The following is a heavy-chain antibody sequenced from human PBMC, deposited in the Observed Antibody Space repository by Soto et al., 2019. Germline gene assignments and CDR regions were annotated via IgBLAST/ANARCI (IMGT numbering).Heavy chain of an antibody. V-gene: IGHV3-21*01. Sequence: EVQLVESGGGLVKPGGSLRLSCAASGFTFSSYSMNWVRQAPGKGLEWVSSISSSSSYIYYADSVKGRFTISRDNAKNSLYLQMNSLSAQDTAVYYCARDAKPFVTGDYALYYYAMDVWCQGTTVTVSS. J-gene: IGHJ6*02. CDR1: GFTFSSYS. CDR3: ARDAKPFVTGDYALYYYAMDV. CDR2: ISSSSSYI. D-gene: IGHD4-17*01.